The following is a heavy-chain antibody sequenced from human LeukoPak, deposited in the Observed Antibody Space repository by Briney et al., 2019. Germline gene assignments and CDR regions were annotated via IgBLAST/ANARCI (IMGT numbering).Heavy chain of an antibody. Sequence: PGGSLRLSCAASGFTFSSYAMHWVRQAPGKGLEWVAVISYDGSNKYYADSVKGRFTISRDNSKNTLYLQMNSLRAEDTAVYYCASNSVVPRYYYYYGMDVWGQGTTVTVS. V-gene: IGHV3-30-3*01. D-gene: IGHD4-23*01. CDR3: ASNSVVPRYYYYYGMDV. CDR2: ISYDGSNK. CDR1: GFTFSSYA. J-gene: IGHJ6*02.